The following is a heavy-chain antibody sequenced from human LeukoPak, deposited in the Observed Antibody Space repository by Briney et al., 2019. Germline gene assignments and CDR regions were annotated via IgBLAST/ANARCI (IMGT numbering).Heavy chain of an antibody. CDR1: GYTFASYG. D-gene: IGHD1-26*01. J-gene: IGHJ4*02. V-gene: IGHV1-18*01. Sequence: ASVKVSCKASGYTFASYGISWVRQAPGQGLEWMGWISAYDGNTNYAQKLQGRVTMTTDASTSIAYMELRSLKSDDTAVYYCARDLGHSSGSYLERGYYFDYWGQGTLVTVSS. CDR2: ISAYDGNT. CDR3: ARDLGHSSGSYLERGYYFDY.